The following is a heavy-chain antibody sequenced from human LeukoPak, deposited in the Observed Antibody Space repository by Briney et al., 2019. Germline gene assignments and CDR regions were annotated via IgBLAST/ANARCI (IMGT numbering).Heavy chain of an antibody. J-gene: IGHJ6*02. D-gene: IGHD3-3*01. Sequence: ASVKVSCKSSGYTSSSYGISWVRQAPGQGLEWMGWISAYNGNTNYAQKLQGRVTMTTDTSTSTAYMELRSLRSDDTAVYYCARDSLRFLEWLLEDYYYGMDVWGQGTTVTVSS. CDR3: ARDSLRFLEWLLEDYYYGMDV. CDR2: ISAYNGNT. V-gene: IGHV1-18*01. CDR1: GYTSSSYG.